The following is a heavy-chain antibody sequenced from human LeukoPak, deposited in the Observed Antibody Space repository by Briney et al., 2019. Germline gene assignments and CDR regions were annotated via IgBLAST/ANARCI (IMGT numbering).Heavy chain of an antibody. CDR3: ARGGRTYYYGSGSYFD. V-gene: IGHV1-24*01. Sequence: ASVKVSCKVSGYTLTELSMHWVRQAPGKGLEWMGGFDPEDGETIYAQKFQGRVTMTRNTSISTAYMELSSLRSEDTAVYYCARGGRTYYYGSGSYFDWGQGTLVTVSS. CDR1: GYTLTELS. D-gene: IGHD3-10*01. CDR2: FDPEDGET. J-gene: IGHJ4*02.